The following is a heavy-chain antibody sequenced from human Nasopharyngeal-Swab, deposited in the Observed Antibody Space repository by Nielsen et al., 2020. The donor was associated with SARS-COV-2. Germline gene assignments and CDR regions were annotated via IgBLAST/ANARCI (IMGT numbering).Heavy chain of an antibody. CDR2: LNAGNGNT. Sequence: ASVKVSCKASGYTFTSYAMHWVRQAPGQRLEWMGWLNAGNGNTKYSQKFQGRVNITRDTSPSTASMELRRLRSADTAVYYCARGIAAAGTLDYWGQGTLVTVSS. CDR3: ARGIAAAGTLDY. D-gene: IGHD6-13*01. CDR1: GYTFTSYA. J-gene: IGHJ4*02. V-gene: IGHV1-3*01.